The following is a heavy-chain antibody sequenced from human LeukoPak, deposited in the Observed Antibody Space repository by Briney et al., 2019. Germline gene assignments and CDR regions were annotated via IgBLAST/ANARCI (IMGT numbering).Heavy chain of an antibody. CDR2: ISWNSGSI. J-gene: IGHJ5*02. CDR1: GFTFDDYA. CDR3: AKDMSGFGELFGTLDP. V-gene: IGHV3-9*01. Sequence: GRSLRLSCAASGFTFDDYAMHWVRQAPGKGLEWVSGISWNSGSIGYADSVKGRFTISRDNAKNSLYLQMNSLRAEDTALYYCAKDMSGFGELFGTLDPWGQGTLVTVSS. D-gene: IGHD3-10*01.